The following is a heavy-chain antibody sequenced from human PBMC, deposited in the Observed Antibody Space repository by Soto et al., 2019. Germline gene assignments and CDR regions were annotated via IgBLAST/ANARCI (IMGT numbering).Heavy chain of an antibody. V-gene: IGHV1-3*01. J-gene: IGHJ6*02. Sequence: ASVKVSCKASGYTFTSYAMHWVRQAPGQRLEWMGWINAGNGNTKYSQKFQGRVTITRDTSASTAYMELSSLRSEDTAVYYCARGVLIGSGSYDPTVRPYYYYGMDVWGQGPTVTGSS. CDR3: ARGVLIGSGSYDPTVRPYYYYGMDV. D-gene: IGHD3-10*01. CDR1: GYTFTSYA. CDR2: INAGNGNT.